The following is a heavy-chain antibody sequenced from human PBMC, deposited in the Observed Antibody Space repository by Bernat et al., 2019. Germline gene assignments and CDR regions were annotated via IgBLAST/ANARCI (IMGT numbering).Heavy chain of an antibody. CDR1: GDTFSSYA. D-gene: IGHD6-6*01. Sequence: QVQLVQSGAEVKKPGSSVKVSCKASGDTFSSYAISWVRQAPGQGLEWMGGIIPIFGTANYTQKFQGRVTITADESTSTAYMELSSLRSEDTAVYYCARAVLSSSGLYYYYYMDVWGKETKITVS. CDR3: ARAVLSSSGLYYYYYMDV. J-gene: IGHJ6*03. V-gene: IGHV1-69*01. CDR2: IIPIFGTA.